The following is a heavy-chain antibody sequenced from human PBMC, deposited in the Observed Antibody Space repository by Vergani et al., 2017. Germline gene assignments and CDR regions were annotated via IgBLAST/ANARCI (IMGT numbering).Heavy chain of an antibody. J-gene: IGHJ3*02. CDR1: GFTFSSYG. Sequence: QVQLVESGGGVVQPGRSLRLSCAASGFTFSSYGMHWVRQAPGKGLEWVAVISYDGSNKYYADSVKGRFTISRDNSKNQFSLKLSSVTAADTAVYYCARDGYYYDSSGYSGRSGDAFDIWGQGTMVTVSS. D-gene: IGHD3-22*01. CDR2: ISYDGSNK. V-gene: IGHV3-30*03. CDR3: ARDGYYYDSSGYSGRSGDAFDI.